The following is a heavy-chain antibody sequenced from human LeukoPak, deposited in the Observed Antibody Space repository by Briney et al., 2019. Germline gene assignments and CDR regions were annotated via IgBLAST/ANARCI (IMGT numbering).Heavy chain of an antibody. Sequence: SETLSLTCTVSGGSISRYYWNWIRQPPGKGLEWIGSVDHSGGTYYNPSLRSRVSISVDTSKNQFSLKLSSVTAADTAVYSCAGFTFFRGVITFDYWGQGTLVTVSS. CDR2: VDHSGGT. V-gene: IGHV4-59*04. J-gene: IGHJ4*02. CDR1: GGSISRYY. CDR3: AGFTFFRGVITFDY. D-gene: IGHD3-10*01.